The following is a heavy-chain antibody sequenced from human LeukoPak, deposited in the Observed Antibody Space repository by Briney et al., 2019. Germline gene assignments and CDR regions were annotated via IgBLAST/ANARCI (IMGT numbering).Heavy chain of an antibody. CDR1: GGSISSSTW. D-gene: IGHD3-9*01. CDR2: IFHSGST. V-gene: IGHV4-4*02. CDR3: ASGGLVSRYLDH. J-gene: IGHJ4*02. Sequence: PSETLSLTCAVSGGSISSSTWWSWVRLPPGKGLEWVGEIFHSGSTNFNPSLKSRLTMSVDDSKHEFSLKLTCVTAADTAVYYCASGGLVSRYLDHWGQGTLVTVSS.